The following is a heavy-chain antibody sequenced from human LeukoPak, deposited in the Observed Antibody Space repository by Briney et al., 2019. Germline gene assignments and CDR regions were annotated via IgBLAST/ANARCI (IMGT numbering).Heavy chain of an antibody. CDR2: ISSGSTYM. V-gene: IGHV3-21*01. CDR1: GFTFSSYS. J-gene: IGHJ3*02. D-gene: IGHD6-6*01. Sequence: TGGSLRLSCAASGFTFSSYSMNWVRQAPGKGLEWASSISSGSTYMYYADSVKGRFTISRDNAQNSMYLQMNSLRAEDTAVYYCGRVGGRSKAAKGDAFDIWGQGTMVVVSS. CDR3: GRVGGRSKAAKGDAFDI.